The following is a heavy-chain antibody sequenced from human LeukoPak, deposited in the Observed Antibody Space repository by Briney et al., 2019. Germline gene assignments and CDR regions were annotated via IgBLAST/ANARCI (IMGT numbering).Heavy chain of an antibody. J-gene: IGHJ6*02. Sequence: SETLSLTCTVSGGSINSYYWTWIRQPPGKGLEWIGYIYYSGSTHYNPSLNSRVTISMDTSKNHFSLKLSSVTAADTAIYYCARTSRHFYGSGSNLTPWPADMDVWGQGTKVTVTS. CDR2: IYYSGST. D-gene: IGHD3-10*01. V-gene: IGHV4-59*01. CDR1: GGSINSYY. CDR3: ARTSRHFYGSGSNLTPWPADMDV.